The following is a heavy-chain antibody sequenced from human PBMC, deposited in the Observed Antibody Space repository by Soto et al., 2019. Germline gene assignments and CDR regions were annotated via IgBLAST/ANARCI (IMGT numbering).Heavy chain of an antibody. J-gene: IGHJ6*02. CDR3: ARSQGSSTSLEIYSYYSYRLDV. D-gene: IGHD2-2*01. Sequence: QVQLVQSGAEVKKPGSSVKVSCKASGGTFSSYAISWVRQAPGQGLEWMGGIIPIYGTANYAQKFQGRVKITANESTSTDYMELSSLRSEDTAVYYCARSQGSSTSLEIYSYYSYRLDVWGQGNTVTVSS. V-gene: IGHV1-69*01. CDR2: IIPIYGTA. CDR1: GGTFSSYA.